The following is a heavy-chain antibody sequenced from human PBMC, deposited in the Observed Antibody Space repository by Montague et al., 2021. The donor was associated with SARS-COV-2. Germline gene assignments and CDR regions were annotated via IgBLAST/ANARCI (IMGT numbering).Heavy chain of an antibody. D-gene: IGHD2-2*01. CDR3: ARVRAVPAAMCIFSLGRSYYGMDV. CDR1: GGSFSGYY. J-gene: IGHJ6*02. Sequence: ETLSLTCAVYGGSFSGYYWSWIRQPPGKGLEWIGEINHSGSTNYNPSLKSRVTISVDTSKNQFSLKLSSVTAADTAVYYCARVRAVPAAMCIFSLGRSYYGMDVWGQGTTVTVSS. CDR2: INHSGST. V-gene: IGHV4-34*01.